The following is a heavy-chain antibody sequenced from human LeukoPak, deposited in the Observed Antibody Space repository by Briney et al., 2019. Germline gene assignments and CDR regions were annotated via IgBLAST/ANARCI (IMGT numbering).Heavy chain of an antibody. J-gene: IGHJ4*02. CDR3: AVHDFYSGGYHFDY. Sequence: GASVKVSCKASGFSFNKYGFSWVRQAPGQGPEWMGWISAYDYRTNYAQNFQGRVTLTTDTSTTTAHMELTSLTSDDTAVYYCAVHDFYSGGYHFDYWGQGTLVTVSS. CDR1: GFSFNKYG. D-gene: IGHD3-3*01. V-gene: IGHV1-18*01. CDR2: ISAYDYRT.